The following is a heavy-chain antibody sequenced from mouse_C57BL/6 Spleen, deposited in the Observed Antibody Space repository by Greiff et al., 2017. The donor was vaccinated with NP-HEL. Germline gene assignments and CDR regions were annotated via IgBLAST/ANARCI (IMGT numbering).Heavy chain of an antibody. CDR1: GFSLTSYA. Sequence: QVQLKQSGPGLVAPSPSLSITCTVSGFSLTSYAISWVRQPPGKGLEWLGVIWTGGGTNYNSALKSRLSISKDNSKSQVFLKMNSLQTDDTARYYCARKSLYYGSSLYYAMDYWGQGTSVTVSS. D-gene: IGHD1-1*01. CDR2: IWTGGGT. J-gene: IGHJ4*01. CDR3: ARKSLYYGSSLYYAMDY. V-gene: IGHV2-9-1*01.